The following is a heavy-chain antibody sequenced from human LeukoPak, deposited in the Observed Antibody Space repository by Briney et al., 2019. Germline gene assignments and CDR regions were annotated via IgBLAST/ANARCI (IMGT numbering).Heavy chain of an antibody. V-gene: IGHV3-33*01. Sequence: GGSQSLSCVVSGFTFSSYGMHWVRQAPGKGLEWVAVIWYDGSKEYYIDSVKGRFTISRDNSKNTLYLQMNSLRAEDTAVYYCARGSGYYPLFDYWGQGTMVTVSS. J-gene: IGHJ4*02. CDR1: GFTFSSYG. CDR3: ARGSGYYPLFDY. D-gene: IGHD3-22*01. CDR2: IWYDGSKE.